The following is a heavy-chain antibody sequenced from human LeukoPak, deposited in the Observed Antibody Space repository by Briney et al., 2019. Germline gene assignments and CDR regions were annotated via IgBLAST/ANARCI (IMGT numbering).Heavy chain of an antibody. CDR1: GFTFSSYG. J-gene: IGHJ4*02. CDR3: AKEPRYDSSGYYGGRDY. V-gene: IGHV3-30*18. D-gene: IGHD3-22*01. Sequence: PGGSLRLSCAASGFTFSSYGMHWVRQAPGKGLEWVAVISYDGSNKYYADSVKGRFTISRDNSKNTLYLQMNSLRAEDTAVYYCAKEPRYDSSGYYGGRDYWGQGTLVTVSS. CDR2: ISYDGSNK.